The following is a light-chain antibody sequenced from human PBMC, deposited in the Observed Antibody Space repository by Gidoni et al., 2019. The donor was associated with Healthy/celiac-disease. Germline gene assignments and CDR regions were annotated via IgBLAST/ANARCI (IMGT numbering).Light chain of an antibody. CDR3: QAWDSSTEAVV. CDR1: KLGDKY. V-gene: IGLV3-1*01. CDR2: QDS. Sequence: SYELTQPPSVSVSPGQTAIITCSGDKLGDKYACWYQQKPGQSPVLVIYQDSKRPSGIPERFSGSNSGNTATLTISGTQAMDEADYYCQAWDSSTEAVVFGGGTKLTVL. J-gene: IGLJ2*01.